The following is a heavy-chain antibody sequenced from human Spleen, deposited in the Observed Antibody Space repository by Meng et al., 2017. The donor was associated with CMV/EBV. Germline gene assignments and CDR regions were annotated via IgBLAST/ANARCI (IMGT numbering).Heavy chain of an antibody. V-gene: IGHV1-2*02. CDR3: ARGEYCSSSSCYWDY. CDR1: GYTFTGYY. D-gene: IGHD2-2*01. J-gene: IGHJ4*02. Sequence: SGYTFTGYYMHWVRQAPGQGLEWMGWINPNSGGTNYVQKFQGRVTMTRDTSISTAYMELRRLRSDETAVYYCARGEYCSSSSCYWDYWGQGTLVTVSS. CDR2: INPNSGGT.